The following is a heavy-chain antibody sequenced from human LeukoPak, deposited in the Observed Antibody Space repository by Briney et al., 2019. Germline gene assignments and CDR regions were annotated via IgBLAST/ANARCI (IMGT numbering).Heavy chain of an antibody. CDR1: GGSISSSSYY. D-gene: IGHD6-19*01. Sequence: SETLSLTCTVSGGSISSSSYYWGWIRQPPGKGLEWIGSIYYSGSTYYNPSLKSRVTISVDTSKNQFSLKLSSVTAADTAVYYCAREVRTVAGHNWFDPWGQGTLVTVSS. CDR3: AREVRTVAGHNWFDP. J-gene: IGHJ5*02. CDR2: IYYSGST. V-gene: IGHV4-39*07.